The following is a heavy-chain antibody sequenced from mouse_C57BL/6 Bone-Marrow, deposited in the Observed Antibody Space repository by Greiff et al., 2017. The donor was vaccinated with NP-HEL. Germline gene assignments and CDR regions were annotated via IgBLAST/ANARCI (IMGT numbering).Heavy chain of an antibody. CDR1: GYTFTSYW. CDR2: IYPGSGST. CDR3: ARGDDYVLYFGD. Sequence: VQLQQPGAELVKPGASVKMSCKASGYTFTSYWITWVKQRPGQGLEWIGDIYPGSGSTNYNEKFKSKATLTVDTSSSTAYMQLSSLTSEDSAVYYCARGDDYVLYFGDWGQGTTLTVSS. D-gene: IGHD2-4*01. J-gene: IGHJ2*01. V-gene: IGHV1-55*01.